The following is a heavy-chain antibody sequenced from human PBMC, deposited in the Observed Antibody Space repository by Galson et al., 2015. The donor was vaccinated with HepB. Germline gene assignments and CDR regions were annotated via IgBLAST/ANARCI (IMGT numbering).Heavy chain of an antibody. V-gene: IGHV3-21*01. J-gene: IGHJ6*03. CDR2: ISSSSSYI. D-gene: IGHD2-15*01. Sequence: SLRLSCAASGFTFSSYSMNWVRQAPGKGLEWVSSISSSSSYIYYADSVKGRFTISRDNAKNSLYLQMNSLRAEDTAVYYCARDHCSGGSCYSWYYYYMDVWGKGTTVTVSS. CDR1: GFTFSSYS. CDR3: ARDHCSGGSCYSWYYYYMDV.